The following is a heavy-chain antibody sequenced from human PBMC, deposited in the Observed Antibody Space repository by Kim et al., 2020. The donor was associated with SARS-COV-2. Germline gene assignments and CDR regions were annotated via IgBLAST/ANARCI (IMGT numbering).Heavy chain of an antibody. V-gene: IGHV4-31*02. Sequence: SRVTISVDTSKNKFSLKLSSVTAADTAVYYCARDRRITMVQGVIDWYFDLWGRGTLVTVSS. CDR3: ARDRRITMVQGVIDWYFDL. D-gene: IGHD3-10*01. J-gene: IGHJ2*01.